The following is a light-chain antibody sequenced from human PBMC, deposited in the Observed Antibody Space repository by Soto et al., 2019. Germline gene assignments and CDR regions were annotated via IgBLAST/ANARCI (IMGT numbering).Light chain of an antibody. CDR2: GAS. J-gene: IGKJ3*01. CDR3: QQTSAAPFT. V-gene: IGKV1-39*01. CDR1: RNINTY. Sequence: DLQMAQSPSSLSASVGDTITITCRASRNINTYLNWYQQKTGKAPKLLIFGASSLQSGVPSRFSGRRSMTDFALTINSLPPEGFATYCFQQTSAAPFTFGPGTKVDIK.